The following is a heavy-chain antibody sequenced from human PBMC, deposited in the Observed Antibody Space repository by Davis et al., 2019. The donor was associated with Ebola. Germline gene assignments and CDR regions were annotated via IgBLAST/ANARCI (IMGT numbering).Heavy chain of an antibody. J-gene: IGHJ4*02. D-gene: IGHD6-19*01. CDR2: IGTAGDT. V-gene: IGHV3-13*01. CDR3: ARAVAGTSALFDY. Sequence: GESLKISCAASGFTFSSYDMHWVRQGTGKGLEWVSAIGTAGDTYYPGSVKGRFTISRENAKNSLYLQMNSLRAGDTAVYYCARAVAGTSALFDYWGQGTLVTVSS. CDR1: GFTFSSYD.